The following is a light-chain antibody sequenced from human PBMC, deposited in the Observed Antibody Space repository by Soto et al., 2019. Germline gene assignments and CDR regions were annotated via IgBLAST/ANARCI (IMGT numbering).Light chain of an antibody. V-gene: IGLV2-14*01. CDR2: DVS. Sequence: QSVLTQPASVSGSPGQSFTISCTGTSSDVGGYNYVSWYQQHPGKAPKLMIYDVSNRPSGVSNRFSGSKSGNTASLTISGLQAEDEADYYCSSYTSSSIYVFGTGTKLPVL. CDR3: SSYTSSSIYV. J-gene: IGLJ1*01. CDR1: SSDVGGYNY.